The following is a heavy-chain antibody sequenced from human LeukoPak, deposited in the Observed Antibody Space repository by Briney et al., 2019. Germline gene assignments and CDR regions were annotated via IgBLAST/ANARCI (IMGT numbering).Heavy chain of an antibody. CDR1: GGPISSYY. D-gene: IGHD3-3*01. V-gene: IGHV4-59*01. CDR3: ARAGEYDLWSGTSFDI. Sequence: SETLSLTCTVSGGPISSYYWSWIRQPPGEGLEWIGYIYYSGSTNYNPSLKSRVTISVDTSKNQFSLKLSSVTAADTAVYYCARAGEYDLWSGTSFDIWGQGTMVTVSS. J-gene: IGHJ3*02. CDR2: IYYSGST.